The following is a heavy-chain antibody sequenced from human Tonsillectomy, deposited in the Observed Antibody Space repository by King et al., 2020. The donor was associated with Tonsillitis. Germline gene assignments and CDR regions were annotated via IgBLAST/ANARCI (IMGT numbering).Heavy chain of an antibody. CDR2: ISCDGGSE. J-gene: IGHJ4*02. CDR1: GFTFSSHG. V-gene: IGHV3-30*18. CDR3: AKGKEDCTDYIIDY. Sequence: VQLVESGGGVVQPGRSLRLSCAASGFTFSSHGMHWVRQAPGKGLEWVAVISCDGGSEYYEDSVKGRFTISRDNSKNTVHLEINSLRNEDTAVYFCAKGKEDCTDYIIDYWGQGTLVTVSS. D-gene: IGHD4-11*01.